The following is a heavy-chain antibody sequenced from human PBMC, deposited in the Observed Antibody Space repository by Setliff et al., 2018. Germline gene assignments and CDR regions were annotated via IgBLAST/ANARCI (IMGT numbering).Heavy chain of an antibody. CDR2: IHFSGTT. D-gene: IGHD3-3*01. J-gene: IGHJ6*03. CDR3: ARMSGFLYMDV. Sequence: PSETLSLTCTVSDGSSSSHYWSWIRQPPGKGLEWIGYIHFSGTTNYNPSLKSRVTLSLDTSKNQFSLKLTSVTAADTAVYYCARMSGFLYMDVWGKGTTVTVSS. CDR1: DGSSSSHY. V-gene: IGHV4-4*09.